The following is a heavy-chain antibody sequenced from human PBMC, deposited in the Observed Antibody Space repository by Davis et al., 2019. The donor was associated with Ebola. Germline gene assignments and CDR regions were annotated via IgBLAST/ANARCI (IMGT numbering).Heavy chain of an antibody. Sequence: GGSLRLSCAASGFAFSSYSMNWVRQAPGKGLEWVSHITGSSGTVYYAGSVKGRFTISRDNAKNSLYLQMNSLKDEDTAVYYCARPRRGSIWPRTYVMDVWGQGTTVTVSS. J-gene: IGHJ6*02. CDR2: ITGSSGTV. D-gene: IGHD6-13*01. CDR3: ARPRRGSIWPRTYVMDV. V-gene: IGHV3-48*02. CDR1: GFAFSSYS.